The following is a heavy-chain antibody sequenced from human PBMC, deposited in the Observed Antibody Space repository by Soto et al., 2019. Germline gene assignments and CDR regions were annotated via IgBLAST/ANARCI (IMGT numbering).Heavy chain of an antibody. CDR3: ARVTYGSGGAFDY. Sequence: QVQLVQSGAEVKKPGASVKVSCKASGYTFTGYYMHWVRQAPGQGLEWMGWINPNSGGTNYAQKFQGWVPLTRDTSNNTTYKGLSRLRSDDTAVYYCARVTYGSGGAFDYWGQGTLVTVSS. J-gene: IGHJ4*02. D-gene: IGHD3-10*01. CDR2: INPNSGGT. CDR1: GYTFTGYY. V-gene: IGHV1-2*04.